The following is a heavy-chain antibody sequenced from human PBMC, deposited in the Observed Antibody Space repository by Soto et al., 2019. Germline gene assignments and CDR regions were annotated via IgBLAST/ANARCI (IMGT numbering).Heavy chain of an antibody. CDR2: INHSGST. D-gene: IGHD4-17*01. J-gene: IGHJ6*04. CDR1: GGSLSVYY. CDR3: ALIPVRFSTICACVAF. Sequence: QVQLQQWGAGLLKPSETLSLTCGVYGGSLSVYYWSWIRQSPGKGLEWIGEINHSGSTNYNPSFKGRVSISVDTPKSQFCVNLTTATAADTAVYYSALIPVRFSTICACVAFWAGGTTVTVSS. V-gene: IGHV4-34*02.